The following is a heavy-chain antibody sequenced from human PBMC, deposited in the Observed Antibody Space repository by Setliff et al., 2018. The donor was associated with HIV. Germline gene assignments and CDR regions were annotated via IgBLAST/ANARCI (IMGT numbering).Heavy chain of an antibody. J-gene: IGHJ4*02. V-gene: IGHV1-69*01. CDR3: ARDREYYYDNSGSPSFDY. CDR2: IIPHFDAP. CDR1: GGTFTSSA. D-gene: IGHD3-22*01. Sequence: VSCKASGGTFTSSAISWVRQARGQGLEWMGAIIPHFDAPQYAQKFQGRVTITADQSTSTAYMELSGLTSEDTAVYYCARDREYYYDNSGSPSFDYWGQGTLVTVSS.